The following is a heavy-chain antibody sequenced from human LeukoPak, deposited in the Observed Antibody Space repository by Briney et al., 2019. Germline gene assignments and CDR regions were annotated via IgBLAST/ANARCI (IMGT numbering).Heavy chain of an antibody. Sequence: GTLRLSCAASGFTFSSYGMSWVRQAPGKGLEWVSAISGSGGSTYYADSVKGRFTISRDNSKNTLYLQMNSLRAEDTAVYYCAKPVYDSSGYLVFDYWGQGTLVTVSS. D-gene: IGHD3-22*01. CDR1: GFTFSSYG. J-gene: IGHJ4*02. CDR3: AKPVYDSSGYLVFDY. V-gene: IGHV3-23*01. CDR2: ISGSGGST.